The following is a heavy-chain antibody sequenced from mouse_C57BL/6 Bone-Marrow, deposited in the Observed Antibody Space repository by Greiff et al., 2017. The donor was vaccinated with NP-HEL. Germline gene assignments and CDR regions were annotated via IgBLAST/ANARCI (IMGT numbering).Heavy chain of an antibody. CDR1: GYTFTSYW. CDR3: RLDGSSHYYAMDY. J-gene: IGHJ4*01. V-gene: IGHV1-61*01. Sequence: QVQLQQPGAELVRPGSSVKLSCKASGYTFTSYWMDWVKQRPGQGLEWIGNIYPSDSETHYNQKFKDKATLTVDKSSSTAYMQLSSLTSEDSAVYYCRLDGSSHYYAMDYWGQGTSVTVSS. CDR2: IYPSDSET. D-gene: IGHD1-1*01.